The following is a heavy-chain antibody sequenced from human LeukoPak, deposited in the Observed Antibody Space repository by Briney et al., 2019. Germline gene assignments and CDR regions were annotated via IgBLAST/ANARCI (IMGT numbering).Heavy chain of an antibody. CDR1: GYTFTSYD. J-gene: IGHJ4*02. D-gene: IGHD3-10*01. CDR3: ARGQSSDGYGSGPDFDY. V-gene: IGHV1-8*01. Sequence: ASVKVSCKASGYTFTSYDINWVRLATGQGLEWMGWMNPNSGNTGYAQKFQGRVTMTRNTSISTAYMELSSLRSEDTAVYYCARGQSSDGYGSGPDFDYWGQGTLVTVSS. CDR2: MNPNSGNT.